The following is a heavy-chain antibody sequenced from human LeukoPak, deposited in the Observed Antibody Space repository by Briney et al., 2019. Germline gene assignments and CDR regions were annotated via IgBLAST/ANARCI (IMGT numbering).Heavy chain of an antibody. D-gene: IGHD3-10*01. J-gene: IGHJ4*02. V-gene: IGHV4-4*02. Sequence: SETLSLTCGVSGGSITTTNYWSWVRQPPGGGLEWIGEISLAGRTRYNPSLKSRVNISIDESKNHLYLNLASVTAADTAVYYCARGGPPSVRGVIVYYFDYWGQGTLVTVSS. CDR3: ARGGPPSVRGVIVYYFDY. CDR2: ISLAGRT. CDR1: GGSITTTNY.